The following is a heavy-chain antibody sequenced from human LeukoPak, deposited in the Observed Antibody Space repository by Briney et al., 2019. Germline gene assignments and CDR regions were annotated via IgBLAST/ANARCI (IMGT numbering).Heavy chain of an antibody. Sequence: PGGSLRLSCAGSGFTFSSYAMSWVRQAPGKGLEWVSGISGRGGTTYYADSVKGRFTISRDNSKNTLYLQMNSLRAEDTAVYFCAKVPCSGGSCYGVAYYYYGMDVWGQGTTVTVSS. CDR2: ISGRGGTT. J-gene: IGHJ6*02. CDR1: GFTFSSYA. CDR3: AKVPCSGGSCYGVAYYYYGMDV. V-gene: IGHV3-23*01. D-gene: IGHD2-15*01.